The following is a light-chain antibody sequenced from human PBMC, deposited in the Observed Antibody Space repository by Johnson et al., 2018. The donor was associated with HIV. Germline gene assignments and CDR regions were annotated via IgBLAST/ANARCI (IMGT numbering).Light chain of an antibody. CDR2: GTT. CDR1: YSNIEHNY. CDR3: GTWYNSLDAYV. J-gene: IGLJ1*01. Sequence: QSVLTQPPSVSAAAGQKVTISCSGTYSNIEHNYVSWYQQLPGTAPKLLIYGTTKRPSGIPDRFSGSKSGTSATLGITGLQAGDAADYYCGTWYNSLDAYVFGTGTRVAVL. V-gene: IGLV1-51*01.